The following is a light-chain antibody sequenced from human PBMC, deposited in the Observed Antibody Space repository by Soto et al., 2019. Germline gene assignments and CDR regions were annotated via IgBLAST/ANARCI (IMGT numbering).Light chain of an antibody. V-gene: IGLV1-44*01. CDR3: AAWDDRLNGVV. Sequence: QSVLTQPPSASGTPGQRVTISCSGSSSNIGSKAVNWFQQLPGTAPKLVIYRTYQRPSGVPDRFSGSKSGTSASLAISGLQSEDEADYYCAAWDDRLNGVVFGGGTQLTVL. CDR2: RTY. J-gene: IGLJ7*01. CDR1: SSNIGSKA.